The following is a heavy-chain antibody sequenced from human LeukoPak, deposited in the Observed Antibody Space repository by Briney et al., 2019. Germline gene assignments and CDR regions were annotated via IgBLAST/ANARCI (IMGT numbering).Heavy chain of an antibody. CDR3: TRVMWDSSGYPIDY. Sequence: GGSLRLSCAASGFTFNSYAMSWVRQAPGKGLEWVSAISGNGGRTYYADSVKGRFTTSRDNSKNTPNLQMHRLRVEDTAVYYCTRVMWDSSGYPIDYWGQGSLVTVSS. D-gene: IGHD3-22*01. J-gene: IGHJ4*02. CDR1: GFTFNSYA. CDR2: ISGNGGRT. V-gene: IGHV3-23*01.